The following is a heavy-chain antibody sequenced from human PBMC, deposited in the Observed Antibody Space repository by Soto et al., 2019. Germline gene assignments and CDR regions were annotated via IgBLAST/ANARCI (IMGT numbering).Heavy chain of an antibody. CDR3: AKKIYSSSWHSFGYYYYGMDV. Sequence: GGSLRLSCAASGFTFSSYGMHWVRQAPGKGLEWVAVISYDGSNKYYADSVKGRFTISRDNSKNTLYLQMNSLRAEDTAVYYCAKKIYSSSWHSFGYYYYGMDVWGQRTTVTVSS. V-gene: IGHV3-30*18. D-gene: IGHD6-13*01. CDR2: ISYDGSNK. J-gene: IGHJ6*02. CDR1: GFTFSSYG.